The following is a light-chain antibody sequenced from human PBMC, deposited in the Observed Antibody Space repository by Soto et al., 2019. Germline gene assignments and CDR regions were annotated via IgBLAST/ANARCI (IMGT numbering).Light chain of an antibody. J-gene: IGKJ4*01. CDR1: QSVRSY. Sequence: EIVLTQSPATLSLSPGERATLSCRASQSVRSYLAWYPQKPGQAPRLLIYDASNRATGIPARFSGSGSGTDFTLTISSLEPEDFAGYHCQQRTNWPLTFGGGTKVEIK. CDR3: QQRTNWPLT. CDR2: DAS. V-gene: IGKV3-11*01.